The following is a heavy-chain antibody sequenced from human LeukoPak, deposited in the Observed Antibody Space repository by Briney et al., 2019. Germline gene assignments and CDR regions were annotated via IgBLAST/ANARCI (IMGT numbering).Heavy chain of an antibody. D-gene: IGHD4-11*01. CDR2: IYYSGST. CDR1: GGSISSGGYY. J-gene: IGHJ4*02. CDR3: ARTQITVRSYYFDY. V-gene: IGHV4-31*03. Sequence: TSETLSLTCTVSGGSISSGGYYWSWIRQHPGKGLEWIGYIYYSGSTYYNPSLKSRVTISVDTSKNQFSLKLSSVTAADTAVYYCARTQITVRSYYFDYWGQGTLVTVSS.